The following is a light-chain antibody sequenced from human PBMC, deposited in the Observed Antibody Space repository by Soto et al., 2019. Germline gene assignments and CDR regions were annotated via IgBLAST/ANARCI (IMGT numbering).Light chain of an antibody. CDR3: QQYDNWLT. CDR2: GAS. Sequence: VVMTQSPATLSVSPGESATLSCRASQSVGSNLAWYQQKPGQAPRLLIYGASTRATGIPARFSGSGSGTEFTLTISSLQSEDFAVYYCQQYDNWLTFGGGTKVDI. J-gene: IGKJ4*01. CDR1: QSVGSN. V-gene: IGKV3-15*01.